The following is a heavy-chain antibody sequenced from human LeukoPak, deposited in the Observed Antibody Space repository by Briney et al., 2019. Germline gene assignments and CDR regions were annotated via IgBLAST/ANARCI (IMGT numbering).Heavy chain of an antibody. CDR1: GFTFSSYA. CDR2: INSDGSST. V-gene: IGHV3-74*01. D-gene: IGHD4-23*01. CDR3: APYGANRLDP. Sequence: GGSLRLSCAASGFTFSSYAMSWVRQVPGKGLVWVSRINSDGSSTSYADSVKGRFTISRDNAKNTLYLQMNSLRAEDTAVYYCAPYGANRLDPWGQGTLVTVSS. J-gene: IGHJ5*02.